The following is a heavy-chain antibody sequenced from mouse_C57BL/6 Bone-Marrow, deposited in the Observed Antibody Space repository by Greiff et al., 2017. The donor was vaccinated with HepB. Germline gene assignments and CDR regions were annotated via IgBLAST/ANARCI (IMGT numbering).Heavy chain of an antibody. CDR1: GYTFTDYY. Sequence: VQLQQSGPELVKPGASVKISCKASGYTFTDYYINWVKQRPGQGLEWIGWIFPGSGSTYYNEKFKGKATLTVDKSSSTAYMLLSSLTSEDSAVYFCARRGHYYGSSSWFAYWGQGTLVTVSA. CDR2: IFPGSGST. CDR3: ARRGHYYGSSSWFAY. V-gene: IGHV1-75*01. D-gene: IGHD1-1*01. J-gene: IGHJ3*01.